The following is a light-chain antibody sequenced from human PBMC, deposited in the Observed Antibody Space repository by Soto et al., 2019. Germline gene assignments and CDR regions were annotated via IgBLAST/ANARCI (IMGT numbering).Light chain of an antibody. CDR3: QQYGTSSWT. CDR2: GAS. J-gene: IGKJ1*01. CDR1: QSVRSSY. Sequence: EIVLTQSPGTLSLSPGERATLSCRASQSVRSSYLAWYQQKPGQAPRLLIYGASTRATGIPDRFSGSGSGTDFTLTISRLEPEDFAVYSCQQYGTSSWTFGQGTKVEIK. V-gene: IGKV3-20*01.